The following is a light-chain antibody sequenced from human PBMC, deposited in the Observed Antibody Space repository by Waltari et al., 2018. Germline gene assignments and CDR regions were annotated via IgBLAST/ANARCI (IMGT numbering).Light chain of an antibody. V-gene: IGKV1-5*03. CDR2: KAS. CDR3: QQYNGYWT. CDR1: HSISSW. Sequence: DIQMTQSPSTLSASVGDRVTITCRASHSISSWLAWYQQKPGTAPKLLIYKASTLESGVPSRFSGSGSGTEFTLTINSLQPDDFATYYCQQYNGYWTFGQGTKVEIK. J-gene: IGKJ1*01.